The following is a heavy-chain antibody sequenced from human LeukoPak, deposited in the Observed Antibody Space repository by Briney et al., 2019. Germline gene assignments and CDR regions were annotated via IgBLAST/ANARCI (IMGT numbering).Heavy chain of an antibody. D-gene: IGHD6-19*01. CDR2: ISGSGGST. CDR1: GFTFSSYA. J-gene: IGHJ6*02. V-gene: IGHV3-23*01. CDR3: ATSNIAVAGPYGMDV. Sequence: GGSLRLSCAASGFTFSSYAMSWVRQAPGKGLEWVSAISGSGGSTYYADSVKGRFTISRDNSKNTLYLQMNSLRAEDTAVYYCATSNIAVAGPYGMDVWGQGTTVTVSS.